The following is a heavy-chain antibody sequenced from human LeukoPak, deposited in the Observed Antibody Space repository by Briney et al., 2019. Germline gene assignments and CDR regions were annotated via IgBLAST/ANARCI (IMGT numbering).Heavy chain of an antibody. CDR2: INSDGSST. J-gene: IGHJ4*02. V-gene: IGHV3-74*03. Sequence: PGGSLRLSCVASGFTFSSYWMHWVRQAPGKGLVWVSRINSDGSSTKCADSVKGRFTISRDNAKNTLYLQMNSLRAEDTAVYYCAALDHGHYYWGQGTLVTVSS. CDR3: AALDHGHYY. CDR1: GFTFSSYW. D-gene: IGHD3-3*02.